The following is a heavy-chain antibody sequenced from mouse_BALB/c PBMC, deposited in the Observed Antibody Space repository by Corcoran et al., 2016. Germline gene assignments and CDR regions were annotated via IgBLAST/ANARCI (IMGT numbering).Heavy chain of an antibody. J-gene: IGHJ4*01. D-gene: IGHD1-2*01. Sequence: LVKTGASVKISCKASGYSFTGYYMHWVKQSHGKSLEWIGYISCYNGATSYNQKFKGKATFTVDTSSSTAYMQFNSLTSEDSAVYHCARGETTAHYYSMDYWGQGTSVTVSS. CDR3: ARGETTAHYYSMDY. CDR2: ISCYNGAT. V-gene: IGHV1S34*01. CDR1: GYSFTGYY.